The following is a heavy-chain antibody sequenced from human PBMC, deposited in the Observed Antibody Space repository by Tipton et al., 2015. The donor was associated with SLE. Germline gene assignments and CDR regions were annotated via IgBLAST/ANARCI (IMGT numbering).Heavy chain of an antibody. J-gene: IGHJ4*02. CDR1: DGSIRSTNYY. V-gene: IGHV4-39*07. CDR2: IFYTGST. D-gene: IGHD6-13*01. Sequence: TLSLTCTVSDGSIRSTNYYWGWIRQPPGKGLEWIGSIFYTGSTDNNPSLKSRVSFAIDTSKHKFSLKQNSVTAAITAVYYCARRPYSSPCDSWCQETLFTISS. CDR3: ARRPYSSPCDS.